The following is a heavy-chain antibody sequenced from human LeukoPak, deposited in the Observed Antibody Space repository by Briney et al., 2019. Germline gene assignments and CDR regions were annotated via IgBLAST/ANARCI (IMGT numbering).Heavy chain of an antibody. CDR3: ARDFQDYFDY. Sequence: GASVKVSCKASGYTFTSYGISWVRQAPGQGLEWMGWINPNSGGTNYAQKFQGRVTMTRDTSISTAYMELSRLRSDDTAVYYCARDFQDYFDYWGQGTLVTVSS. CDR2: INPNSGGT. CDR1: GYTFTSYG. J-gene: IGHJ4*02. V-gene: IGHV1-2*02.